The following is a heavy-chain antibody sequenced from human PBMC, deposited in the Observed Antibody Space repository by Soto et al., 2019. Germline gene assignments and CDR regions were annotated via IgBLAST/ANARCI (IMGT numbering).Heavy chain of an antibody. CDR2: ISYDGSNK. D-gene: IGHD3-22*01. Sequence: QVQLVESGGGVVQPGRSLRLSCAASGFTFSSYAMHWVRQAPGKGLEWVAVISYDGSNKYYADSVKGRFTISRDNSKNXLYLQMNSLRAEDTAVYYCALGDYYDSSGYDAFDIWGQGTMVTVSS. CDR1: GFTFSSYA. CDR3: ALGDYYDSSGYDAFDI. V-gene: IGHV3-30-3*01. J-gene: IGHJ3*02.